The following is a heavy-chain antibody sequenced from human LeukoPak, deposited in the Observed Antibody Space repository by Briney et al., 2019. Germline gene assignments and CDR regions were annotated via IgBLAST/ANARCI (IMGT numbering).Heavy chain of an antibody. D-gene: IGHD6-19*01. Sequence: GESLKISCKGSGYNFTSYWIGWVRQMPGKGLEWMGIIYPGDSDTIYSPSFQGQVTISADKSINTAYLQWNNLKPSDTAMYYCARAGNSGGDYWGQGTQVTVSS. CDR1: GYNFTSYW. CDR3: ARAGNSGGDY. J-gene: IGHJ4*02. V-gene: IGHV5-51*01. CDR2: IYPGDSDT.